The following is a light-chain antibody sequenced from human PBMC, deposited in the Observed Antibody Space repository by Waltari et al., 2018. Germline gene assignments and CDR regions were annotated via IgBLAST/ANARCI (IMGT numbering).Light chain of an antibody. Sequence: DIQMTQSPSTLSASVGDRVTITCRASQSISTWLAWYQQKPRKAPNLLIYKASSLESGVPSRFSGSGSGTEFTLTISSLQPDDFATFYCQQYNTYVTFGPGTKVDIK. CDR3: QQYNTYVT. V-gene: IGKV1-5*03. CDR1: QSISTW. CDR2: KAS. J-gene: IGKJ3*01.